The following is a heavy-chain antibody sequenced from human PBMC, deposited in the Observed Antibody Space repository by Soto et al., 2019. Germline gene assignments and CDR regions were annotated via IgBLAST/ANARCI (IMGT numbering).Heavy chain of an antibody. J-gene: IGHJ5*02. Sequence: PWWSLRLSCSASVFSFDGYAMNWVRQPPGKGLEWVSGISWNSGNIDYADSVKGRFTISRDNAKNSLYLQMNSLRAEDTALYYCVKASTYSSSQGWFDPWGQGTMVTVSS. D-gene: IGHD6-6*01. V-gene: IGHV3-9*01. CDR2: ISWNSGNI. CDR3: VKASTYSSSQGWFDP. CDR1: VFSFDGYA.